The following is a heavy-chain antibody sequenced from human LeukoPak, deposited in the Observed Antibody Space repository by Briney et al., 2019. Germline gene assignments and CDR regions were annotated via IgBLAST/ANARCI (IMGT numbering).Heavy chain of an antibody. Sequence: GESLKISCKGSGYSFTSYWIGWVRQMPGKGLEWMGRIDPSDSYTNYSPSFQGHVTISADKSINTAYLQWSSLKASDTAVYYCARGRPPHDTSGYYLNWGQGTLLTVSS. J-gene: IGHJ4*02. CDR2: IDPSDSYT. CDR1: GYSFTSYW. D-gene: IGHD3-22*01. V-gene: IGHV5-10-1*01. CDR3: ARGRPPHDTSGYYLN.